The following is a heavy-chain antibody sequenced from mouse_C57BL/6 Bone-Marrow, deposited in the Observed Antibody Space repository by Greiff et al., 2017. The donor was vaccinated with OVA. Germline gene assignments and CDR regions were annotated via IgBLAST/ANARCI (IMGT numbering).Heavy chain of an antibody. Sequence: QVQLQQPGAELVKPGASVKMSCKASGYTFTSYWITWVKQRPGQGLEWIGDIYPGSGSTKYNEKFKSKATLTVDTSSSTAYMQLSSLTSEDSAVYDCARITTVVKYYAMDYWGQGTSVTVSS. D-gene: IGHD1-1*01. V-gene: IGHV1-55*01. CDR3: ARITTVVKYYAMDY. J-gene: IGHJ4*01. CDR1: GYTFTSYW. CDR2: IYPGSGST.